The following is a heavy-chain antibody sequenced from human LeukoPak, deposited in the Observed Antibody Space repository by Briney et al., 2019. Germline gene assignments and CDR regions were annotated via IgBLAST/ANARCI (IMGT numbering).Heavy chain of an antibody. V-gene: IGHV4-59*08. Sequence: SETLSLTCNVSGGSTTSYYWNWIRQPPGKGLEWIGYIYYTGSTNSNPSLKSRVTISLDTSKNQFSLKLSSATAADTGIYYCASSYFYDGNRYFDYWGQGALVTVSS. CDR2: IYYTGST. CDR3: ASSYFYDGNRYFDY. J-gene: IGHJ4*02. D-gene: IGHD3-22*01. CDR1: GGSTTSYY.